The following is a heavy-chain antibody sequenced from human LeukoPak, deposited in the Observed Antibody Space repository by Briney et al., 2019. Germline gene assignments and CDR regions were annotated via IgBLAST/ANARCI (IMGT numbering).Heavy chain of an antibody. J-gene: IGHJ5*02. D-gene: IGHD2-2*02. CDR3: ATAEGAVGYKSNWFDP. CDR2: FDPEDGET. CDR1: GYTLTELS. V-gene: IGHV1-24*01. Sequence: ASVKVSCKVSGYTLTELSMHWVRQAPGKGLEWMGGFDPEDGETIYAQKFQGRVTMTEDTSTDTAYMELSSLRSEDTAVYYCATAEGAVGYKSNWFDPWGQGTLVTVSS.